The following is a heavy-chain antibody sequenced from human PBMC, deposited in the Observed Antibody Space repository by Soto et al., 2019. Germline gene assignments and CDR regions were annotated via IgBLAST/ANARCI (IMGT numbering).Heavy chain of an antibody. Sequence: QVQLVQSGGEVRKPGASVTVSCKASGYTFTSYGISWVRQAPGQGLEWMGWISGYNGKTNYAQKVHDRVTMTTDTSTSTVYLELRSLRFDDTAVYYCAREGDVPYYYYGMDVWGQGTTVTVSS. CDR1: GYTFTSYG. D-gene: IGHD2-21*02. J-gene: IGHJ6*02. CDR2: ISGYNGKT. V-gene: IGHV1-18*01. CDR3: AREGDVPYYYYGMDV.